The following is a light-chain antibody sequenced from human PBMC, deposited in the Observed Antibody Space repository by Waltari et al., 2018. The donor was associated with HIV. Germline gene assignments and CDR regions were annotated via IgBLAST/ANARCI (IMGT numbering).Light chain of an antibody. J-gene: IGLJ3*02. V-gene: IGLV2-14*01. CDR2: EVT. CDR1: RSDVGSYNY. CDR3: SSFTASGTQV. Sequence: QSALAQPASVSGSPGQSITISCPGTRSDVGSYNYVSWDQHHPGKAPKLMIYEVTSRPSGVSNRFSGSKSGNTASLTISGLQAEDEADYYCSSFTASGTQVFGGGTKLTVL.